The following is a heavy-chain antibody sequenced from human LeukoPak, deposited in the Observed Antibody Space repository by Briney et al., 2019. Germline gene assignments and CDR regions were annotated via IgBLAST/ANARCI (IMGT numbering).Heavy chain of an antibody. V-gene: IGHV4-39*07. CDR3: ARVVVPGWFDP. CDR2: IYYSGST. D-gene: IGHD2-15*01. Sequence: SEALSLTCTVSGGSISSSGYYWGWIRQPPGKGLEWIGNIYYSGSTYYNPSLKSRVTISVDTSNNQFSLKLSSVTAADTAVYYCARVVVPGWFDPWGQGTLVTVSS. J-gene: IGHJ5*02. CDR1: GGSISSSGYY.